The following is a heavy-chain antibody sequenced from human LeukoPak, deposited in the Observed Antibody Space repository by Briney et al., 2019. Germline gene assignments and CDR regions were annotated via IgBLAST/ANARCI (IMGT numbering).Heavy chain of an antibody. CDR3: AREGYYGSGSPPSLYFDY. V-gene: IGHV3-30*03. Sequence: GGSLRLSCADSGFTFSSSAMSWVRQAPGKGLEWVAVTSSDLNVKLYADSVKGRFTISRDNSRSTLYLQMNSLRPEDTAIYYCAREGYYGSGSPPSLYFDYWGQGTLVTVSS. J-gene: IGHJ4*02. D-gene: IGHD3-10*01. CDR1: GFTFSSSA. CDR2: TSSDLNVK.